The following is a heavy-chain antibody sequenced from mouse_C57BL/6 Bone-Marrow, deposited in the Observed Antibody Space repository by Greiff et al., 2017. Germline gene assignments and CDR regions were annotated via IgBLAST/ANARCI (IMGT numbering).Heavy chain of an antibody. Sequence: VQLQQSDAELVKPGASVKISCKVSGYTFTDHTIHWMKQRPEQGLEWIGYFYPRDGSTKYNEKFKGKATLTADKSSSTAYMQLNSLTSEDSAVYVCARGGFSTTVVPFAYWGQGTLVTVSA. D-gene: IGHD1-1*01. CDR1: GYTFTDHT. CDR2: FYPRDGST. CDR3: ARGGFSTTVVPFAY. J-gene: IGHJ3*01. V-gene: IGHV1-78*01.